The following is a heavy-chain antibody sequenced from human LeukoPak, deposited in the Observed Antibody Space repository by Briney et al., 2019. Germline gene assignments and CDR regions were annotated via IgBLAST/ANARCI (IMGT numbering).Heavy chain of an antibody. CDR3: AKAGSGHYYDY. CDR1: GFAFNSYD. CDR2: ITTDT. V-gene: IGHV3-23*01. D-gene: IGHD3-22*01. Sequence: GGSLRLSCAASGFAFNSYDMTWVRRAPGKGLEWVSLITTDTYYADSVRGRLTISRDNSKNTLYLQMNSLRADDTAVYYCAKAGSGHYYDYWGQGTLVTVSS. J-gene: IGHJ4*02.